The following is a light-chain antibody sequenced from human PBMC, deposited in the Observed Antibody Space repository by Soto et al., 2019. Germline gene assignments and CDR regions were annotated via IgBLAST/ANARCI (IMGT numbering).Light chain of an antibody. CDR2: EVS. CDR3: SSYTSSSTLV. V-gene: IGLV2-14*01. Sequence: QSALTQPTSVSGSPGQSITISCTGTSSDVGGWNYVSWYQQHPGKAPKLMIFEVSNRPSGVSNRFSGSKSGNTASLIISGLQAEDEANYYCSSYTSSSTLVFGGGTKVTVL. CDR1: SSDVGGWNY. J-gene: IGLJ3*02.